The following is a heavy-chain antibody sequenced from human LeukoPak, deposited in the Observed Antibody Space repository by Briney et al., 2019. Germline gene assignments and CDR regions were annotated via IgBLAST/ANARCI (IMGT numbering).Heavy chain of an antibody. J-gene: IGHJ5*02. D-gene: IGHD3-3*01. Sequence: GRSLRLSCAASGFTFSSYAMHWVRQAPGKGLEWVAVISYDGSNKYYADSVKGRFTISRDNSKNTLYLQMNSLRAEDTAVYYCAKQPYYDFWSGYSNWFDPWGQGTLVTVSS. V-gene: IGHV3-30-3*01. CDR1: GFTFSSYA. CDR3: AKQPYYDFWSGYSNWFDP. CDR2: ISYDGSNK.